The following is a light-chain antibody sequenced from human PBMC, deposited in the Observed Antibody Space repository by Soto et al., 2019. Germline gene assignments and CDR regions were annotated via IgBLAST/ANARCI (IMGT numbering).Light chain of an antibody. CDR1: SSNIGAGFD. CDR2: GNT. CDR3: QSYDSSMSAYG. J-gene: IGLJ1*01. V-gene: IGLV1-40*01. Sequence: QSVLAQPPSVSGPPGQRVAISCTGSSSNIGAGFDVHWYQHLPGTAPKLLIFGNTNRPSGAPDRFSGSKSGTSASLATTGLKADEEADYYCQSYDSSMSAYGVGTGTKVTVL.